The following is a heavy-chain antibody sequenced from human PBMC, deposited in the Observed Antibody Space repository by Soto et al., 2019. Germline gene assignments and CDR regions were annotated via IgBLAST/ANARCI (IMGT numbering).Heavy chain of an antibody. J-gene: IGHJ6*02. CDR1: GFTFSSYA. CDR3: ARDRWTLLWFGDEYCYYGMDV. CDR2: ISYDGSNK. V-gene: IGHV3-30-3*01. D-gene: IGHD3-10*01. Sequence: PGGSLRLSCAASGFTFSSYAMHWVRQAPGKGLEWVAVISYDGSNKYYADSVKGRFTISRDNSKNTLYLQMNSLRAEDTAVYYCARDRWTLLWFGDEYCYYGMDVWGQGTTVTVSS.